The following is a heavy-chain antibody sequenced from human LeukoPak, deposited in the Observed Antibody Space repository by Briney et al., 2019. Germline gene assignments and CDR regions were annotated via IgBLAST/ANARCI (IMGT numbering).Heavy chain of an antibody. Sequence: GGSLRLSCAASGFTFSSYGMHWVRQAPGKGLEWVAFIRYDGSNKYYADSVKGRFTISRDNSKNTLYLQMNSLRAEDTAVYYCAKDHVLLWFGELSGNWFDPWGQGTLVTVSS. V-gene: IGHV3-30*02. CDR3: AKDHVLLWFGELSGNWFDP. CDR2: IRYDGSNK. J-gene: IGHJ5*02. CDR1: GFTFSSYG. D-gene: IGHD3-10*01.